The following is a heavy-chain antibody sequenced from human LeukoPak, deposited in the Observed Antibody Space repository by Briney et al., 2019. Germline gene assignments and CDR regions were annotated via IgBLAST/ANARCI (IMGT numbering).Heavy chain of an antibody. D-gene: IGHD3-10*01. CDR2: ISYSGTT. Sequence: PSETLSLTCTVSGDSMSSYYWSWIRQSPGKGLEWVGYISYSGTTNYNPSLKSRVTISLGTSKNRFSLNLTSVTAADTAVYYCARHGSGTSLALYPWGQGTLVTVSS. CDR3: ARHGSGTSLALYP. V-gene: IGHV4-59*08. CDR1: GDSMSSYY. J-gene: IGHJ5*02.